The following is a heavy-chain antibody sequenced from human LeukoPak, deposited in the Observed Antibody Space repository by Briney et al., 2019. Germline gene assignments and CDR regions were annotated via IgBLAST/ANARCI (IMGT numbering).Heavy chain of an antibody. V-gene: IGHV4-59*01. CDR2: IYHSGST. CDR1: GGSSSSYY. Sequence: PSETLSLTCTVSGGSSSSYYWTWIRQPPGKGREWIGYIYHSGSTNYNPSLKSRVTISVDTSKNQLSLKLSSVTAADTAVYYCARVGDLYCSVGACFRRWFDYWGQGTLVTVSS. J-gene: IGHJ4*02. CDR3: ARVGDLYCSVGACFRRWFDY. D-gene: IGHD2-15*01.